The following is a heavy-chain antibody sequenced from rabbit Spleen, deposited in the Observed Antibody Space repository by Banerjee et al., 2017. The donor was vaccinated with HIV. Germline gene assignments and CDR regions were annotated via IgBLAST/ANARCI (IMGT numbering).Heavy chain of an antibody. D-gene: IGHD6-1*01. Sequence: QSLEESGGDLVKPGASLTLTCTASGFSFSSTYYMCWVRQPPGKGLEWIGCIYPGSSGTTYYASWAKGRFTISKTSSTTVTLQMTSLTAADTATYFCARGAANAGDAYVLWGPGTLVTVS. V-gene: IGHV1S40*01. J-gene: IGHJ4*01. CDR2: IYPGSSGTT. CDR1: GFSFSSTYY. CDR3: ARGAANAGDAYVL.